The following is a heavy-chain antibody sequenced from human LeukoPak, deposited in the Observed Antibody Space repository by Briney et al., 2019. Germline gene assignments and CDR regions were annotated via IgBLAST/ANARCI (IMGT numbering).Heavy chain of an antibody. CDR1: GFTFSSYS. CDR3: ARGVPRPFDY. Sequence: PGGSLRLSCAASGFTFSSYSMNWVRQAPGKGLEWVSSISSSSSYMYYADSVKGRFTISRDNAKNSLYLQMNCLRAEDTAVYYCARGVPRPFDYWGQGTLVTVSS. CDR2: ISSSSSYM. V-gene: IGHV3-21*01. J-gene: IGHJ4*02.